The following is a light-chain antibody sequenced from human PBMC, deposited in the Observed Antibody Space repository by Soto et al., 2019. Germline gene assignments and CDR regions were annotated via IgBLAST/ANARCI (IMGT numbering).Light chain of an antibody. Sequence: DVQMTQSPSTVSASLGDRVTITCRASQNVDDSLAWYQQRPGKAPKLLIYDASILQSGVPSRFSGSGFGTEFTLTINGLQPDDFAVYFCQHFPTKPITFGQGTRLDIK. CDR2: DAS. V-gene: IGKV1-5*01. CDR1: QNVDDS. CDR3: QHFPTKPIT. J-gene: IGKJ5*01.